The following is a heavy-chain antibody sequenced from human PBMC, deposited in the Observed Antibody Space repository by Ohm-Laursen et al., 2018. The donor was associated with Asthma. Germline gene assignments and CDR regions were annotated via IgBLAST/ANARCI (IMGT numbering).Heavy chain of an antibody. CDR1: GYTFSRYS. J-gene: IGHJ4*02. CDR3: AKDVQSYYDFWSGPDY. V-gene: IGHV3-30*18. Sequence: SLRLSCSASGYTFSRYSIHWVRQAPGKGLEWVAVISYDGSNKYYADSVKGRFTISRDNSKNTLYLQMNSLRAEDTAVYYCAKDVQSYYDFWSGPDYWGQGTLVTVSS. D-gene: IGHD3-3*01. CDR2: ISYDGSNK.